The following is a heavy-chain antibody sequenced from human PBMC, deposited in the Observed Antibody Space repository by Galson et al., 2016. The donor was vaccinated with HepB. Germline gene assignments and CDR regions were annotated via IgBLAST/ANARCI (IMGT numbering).Heavy chain of an antibody. CDR1: GFTVSSNY. CDR2: TYSGGT. J-gene: IGHJ6*02. CDR3: ARDQNV. V-gene: IGHV3-66*01. Sequence: SLRLSCAASGFTVSSNYVSWARQAPGKGPEWVSVTYSGGTSYADSLKGIFTISTDNSKNTLYLQMNILRADDTAVYYCARDQNVWGQGTPVTVSS.